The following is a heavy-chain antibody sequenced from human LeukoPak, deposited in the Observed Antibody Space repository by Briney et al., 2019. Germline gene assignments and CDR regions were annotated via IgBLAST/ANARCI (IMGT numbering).Heavy chain of an antibody. J-gene: IGHJ4*02. V-gene: IGHV3-23*01. CDR2: ISGNGGST. D-gene: IGHD6-13*01. Sequence: GGSLRLSCAASGFTFSSYALTWVRQAPGKGLEWVSAISGNGGSTNYADSVKGRFTISRDNSKDTLYLQVNSLRAEDTAVYYCAKYRSAWSFDYWGQGTLVTVSS. CDR1: GFTFSSYA. CDR3: AKYRSAWSFDY.